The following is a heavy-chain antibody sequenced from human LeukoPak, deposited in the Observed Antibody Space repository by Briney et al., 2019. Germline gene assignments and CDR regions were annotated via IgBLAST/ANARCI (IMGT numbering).Heavy chain of an antibody. J-gene: IGHJ6*02. CDR2: INGDGRNI. D-gene: IGHD3-9*01. CDR1: GFTFSSYW. CDR3: TRDLMDYDVSTGLHHYYMDV. V-gene: IGHV3-74*01. Sequence: GGSLRLSCVASGFTFSSYWMHWVRQDPRKGLVWVSRINGDGRNINYADSVRGRFTISRDNAKNTLYLQMNTLRVEGTAVYYCTRDLMDYDVSTGLHHYYMDVWGQGTTVTVSS.